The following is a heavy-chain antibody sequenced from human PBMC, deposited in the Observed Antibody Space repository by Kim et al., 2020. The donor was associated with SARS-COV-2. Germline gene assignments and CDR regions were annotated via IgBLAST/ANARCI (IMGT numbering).Heavy chain of an antibody. V-gene: IGHV4-39*01. CDR2: IYYSGST. J-gene: IGHJ3*02. CDR1: GGSISSSSYY. Sequence: SETLSLTCTVSGGSISSSSYYWGWIRQPPGKGLEWIGSIYYSGSTYYNPSLKSRVTISVDTSKNQFSLKLSSVTAADTAVYYCARQRPEAFDIWGQGTMVTVSS. D-gene: IGHD6-25*01. CDR3: ARQRPEAFDI.